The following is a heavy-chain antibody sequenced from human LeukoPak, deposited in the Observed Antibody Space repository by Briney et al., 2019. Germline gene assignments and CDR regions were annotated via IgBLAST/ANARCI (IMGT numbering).Heavy chain of an antibody. J-gene: IGHJ4*02. CDR3: ASLYYDFWSGYYRFDY. Sequence: SETLSLTCTVSGGSISSGGYYWSWIRQRPGKGLEWIGYIFYSGSTYYNPSLKSRVTISVDTSKNQFSLKLSSVTAADTAVYYCASLYYDFWSGYYRFDYWGQGTLVTVSS. V-gene: IGHV4-31*03. D-gene: IGHD3-3*01. CDR1: GGSISSGGYY. CDR2: IFYSGST.